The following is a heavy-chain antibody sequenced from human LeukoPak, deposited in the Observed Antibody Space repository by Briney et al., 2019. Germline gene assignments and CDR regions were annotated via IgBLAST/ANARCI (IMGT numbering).Heavy chain of an antibody. CDR2: ISSNGGST. J-gene: IGHJ4*02. Sequence: PGGSLRLSCAASGFTFSSYAMHWVRQAPGEGLEYVSSISSNGGSTYYANSVKGRFTISRDNSKNTLYLQMGSVRAEDMALYYCARGGVNVAAAGFDYWGQGTLVTVYS. CDR1: GFTFSSYA. D-gene: IGHD6-13*01. V-gene: IGHV3-64*01. CDR3: ARGGVNVAAAGFDY.